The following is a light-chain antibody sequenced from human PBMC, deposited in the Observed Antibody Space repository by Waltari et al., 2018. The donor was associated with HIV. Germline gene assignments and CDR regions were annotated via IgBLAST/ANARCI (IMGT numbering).Light chain of an antibody. CDR3: QVWDSGSDHV. J-gene: IGLJ1*01. CDR1: NIGNRD. V-gene: IGLV3-21*03. Sequence: SYVLTPPPSISVAPGKTATITCGGNNIGNRDVHWYQQKPGQAPILVIFDDDHRPSGIPERFSGSNSDNTATLTINRVEVGDEADYYCQVWDSGSDHVFGSGTTVTVL. CDR2: DDD.